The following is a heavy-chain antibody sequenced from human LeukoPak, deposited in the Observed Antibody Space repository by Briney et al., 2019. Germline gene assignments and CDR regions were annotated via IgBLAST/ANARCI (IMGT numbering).Heavy chain of an antibody. CDR2: IYPGDSDT. Sequence: GESLKISCKGSGYSFTTYWIVLVRQMPGKLLEWMGIIYPGDSDTRYSPAFQGQVTISADKSISTDYLQWSSLKASDTAMYYCARHNREYASDSPLDYWGQGTLVTVSS. J-gene: IGHJ4*02. D-gene: IGHD1-14*01. CDR1: GYSFTTYW. CDR3: ARHNREYASDSPLDY. V-gene: IGHV5-51*01.